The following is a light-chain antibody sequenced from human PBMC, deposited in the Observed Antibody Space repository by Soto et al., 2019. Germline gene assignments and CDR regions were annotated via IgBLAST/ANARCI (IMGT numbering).Light chain of an antibody. J-gene: IGKJ4*01. V-gene: IGKV4-1*01. CDR2: WAS. Sequence: DIVMTQSPDSLAVSLGERATINCKSSQSVVYSSNNKNYLAWYQQKPGQPPQLLIYWASTREFGVPDRFSGSGSGTDFTLTISSLQAEDVAVYYCQQYTSVPITFGGGTTVEIK. CDR1: QSVVYSSNNKNY. CDR3: QQYTSVPIT.